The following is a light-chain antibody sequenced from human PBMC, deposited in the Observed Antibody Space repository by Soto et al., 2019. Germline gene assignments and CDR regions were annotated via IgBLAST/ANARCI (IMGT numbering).Light chain of an antibody. J-gene: IGKJ1*01. CDR2: GAS. V-gene: IGKV3-20*01. CDR1: ESVSNNY. Sequence: EIVLTQSPGTLSLSPGERATLSCRASESVSNNYLAWYQRKPGQAPRLLIYGASYRAPDIPYRFSGSGSGTDFTLTIARLEAEEFAVYICQQYGSTPPTFGLGTKVEI. CDR3: QQYGSTPPT.